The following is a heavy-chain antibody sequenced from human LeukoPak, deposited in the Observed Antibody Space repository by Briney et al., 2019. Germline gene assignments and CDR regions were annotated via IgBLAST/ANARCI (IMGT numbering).Heavy chain of an antibody. CDR1: GFGSIIYY. CDR2: INPNDGRT. CDR3: ATTPIRYNWNDGY. J-gene: IGHJ4*02. D-gene: IGHD1-1*01. V-gene: IGHV1-46*01. Sequence: ASVKVSCKASGFGSIIYYMHWVRQAPGEGLEWMGMINPNDGRTIYAQKFQGRVTMTRDTSTSTVYMELSSLRSDDTAVYYCATTPIRYNWNDGYWGQGTLVTVSS.